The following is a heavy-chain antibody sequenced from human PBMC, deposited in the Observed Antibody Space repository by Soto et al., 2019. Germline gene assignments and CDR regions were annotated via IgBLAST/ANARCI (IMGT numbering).Heavy chain of an antibody. J-gene: IGHJ4*02. Sequence: SVKVSCKASGFTFTSSAVQWVRQARGQRLEWIGWIVVGSGNTNYAQKFQERVTITRDMSTSTAYMELSSLRSEDTAVYYCAAVADIVVTLAQKPWRYGNRTRPQFDYWGQGTLVTVSS. D-gene: IGHD2-2*01. V-gene: IGHV1-58*01. CDR3: AAVADIVVTLAQKPWRYGNRTRPQFDY. CDR2: IVVGSGNT. CDR1: GFTFTSSA.